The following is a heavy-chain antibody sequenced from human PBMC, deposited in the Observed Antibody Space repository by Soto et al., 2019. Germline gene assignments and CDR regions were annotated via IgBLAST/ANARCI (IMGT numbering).Heavy chain of an antibody. Sequence: QVQLVQSGAEVKKPGSSVKVSCKASGGTFSSYAISWVRQAPGQGLEWMGGIIPIFGTANYAQKFQGRVTITAEDYTSTAYMELRSLRSEDTAVYYCARENNAYGHYDAFDIWGQGTMVTVSS. CDR3: ARENNAYGHYDAFDI. D-gene: IGHD4-17*01. V-gene: IGHV1-69*01. J-gene: IGHJ3*02. CDR1: GGTFSSYA. CDR2: IIPIFGTA.